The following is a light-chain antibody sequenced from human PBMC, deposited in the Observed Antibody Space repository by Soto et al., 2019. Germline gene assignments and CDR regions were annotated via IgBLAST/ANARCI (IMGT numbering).Light chain of an antibody. CDR1: QSVSRN. CDR3: QHYKNWPRT. V-gene: IGKV3-15*01. CDR2: GAS. J-gene: IGKJ1*01. Sequence: DIVMTPSPATLSVSPGERAPLSCRASQSVSRNLAWYPPPPGQAPRLLIYGASTRATVIPARFMGMGSGTECTLTISSLQAEDFSVYYWQHYKNWPRTFGQVTKV.